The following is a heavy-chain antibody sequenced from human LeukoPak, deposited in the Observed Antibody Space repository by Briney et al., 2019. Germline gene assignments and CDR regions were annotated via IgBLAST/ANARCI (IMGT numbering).Heavy chain of an antibody. J-gene: IGHJ4*02. CDR1: GFSFSFYG. D-gene: IGHD1-26*01. V-gene: IGHV3-48*01. Sequence: GGSLRLSCAASGFSFSFYGMSWVRQAPGKGLEWVSYISDRSGTIYYADSVKGRFTISRDNSKSTLYLQMSSLRAEDTAVYYCAKVGVTDHFDYWGQGTLVTVPS. CDR2: ISDRSGTI. CDR3: AKVGVTDHFDY.